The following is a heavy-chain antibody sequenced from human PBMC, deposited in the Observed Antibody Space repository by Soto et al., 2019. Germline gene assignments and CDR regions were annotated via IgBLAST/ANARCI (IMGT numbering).Heavy chain of an antibody. CDR3: ARGLPIDYALDY. Sequence: QVQLQQWGAGLLKPSETLSLTCAVYGGSFSGYYWSWIRQPPGKGLEWIGEINHSGSTNYNPSLKSRVTISVDTSKNQFSLKLSSVTAADTAVYYCARGLPIDYALDYWGQGTLVTVSS. V-gene: IGHV4-34*01. CDR2: INHSGST. J-gene: IGHJ4*02. CDR1: GGSFSGYY. D-gene: IGHD4-17*01.